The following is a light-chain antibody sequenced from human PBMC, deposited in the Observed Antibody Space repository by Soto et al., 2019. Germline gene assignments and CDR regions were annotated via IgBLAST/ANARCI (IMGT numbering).Light chain of an antibody. CDR3: QQSYSTRWT. J-gene: IGKJ1*01. CDR2: AAS. Sequence: DIQMTQSPSSLSASVGDRVTITCRASQNISSYLNWYQQKPGKAPKLLMYAASSLQSGVPSRFSGSGSGTDFTLTISSLQPEDFATYYCQQSYSTRWTFGQGTKVEIK. CDR1: QNISSY. V-gene: IGKV1-39*01.